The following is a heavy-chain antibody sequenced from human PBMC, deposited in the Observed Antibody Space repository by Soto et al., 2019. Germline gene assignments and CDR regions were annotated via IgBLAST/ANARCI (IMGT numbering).Heavy chain of an antibody. V-gene: IGHV1-69*01. Sequence: VQSGAEVKKPGSSVKVTCKASGGTFSSNAISWXXXXXXXGLEWMGGIIPIFGTAHYAQKFQGRVTITADESTSTASMELSSLKSEDTAVYYCATGGRGYSSAPRFYFEFWGQGTLVTVSS. CDR1: GGTFSSNA. J-gene: IGHJ4*02. CDR2: IIPIFGTA. D-gene: IGHD5-18*01. CDR3: ATGGRGYSSAPRFYFEF.